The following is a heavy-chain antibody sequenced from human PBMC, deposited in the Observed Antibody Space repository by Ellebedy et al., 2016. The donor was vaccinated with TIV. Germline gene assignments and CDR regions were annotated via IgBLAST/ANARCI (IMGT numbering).Heavy chain of an antibody. CDR3: ATDGSYGDYATPQHAFAM. D-gene: IGHD4-17*01. Sequence: GESLKISCAASRFSSSSYWMSWVRQSPGKGLEWVANINQDGSDKYYVDSVKGRFTISRDNAKNSLYLQMNSLRVEDTAVFYCATDGSYGDYATPQHAFAMWGQGTMVTVSS. V-gene: IGHV3-7*01. J-gene: IGHJ3*02. CDR2: INQDGSDK. CDR1: RFSSSSYW.